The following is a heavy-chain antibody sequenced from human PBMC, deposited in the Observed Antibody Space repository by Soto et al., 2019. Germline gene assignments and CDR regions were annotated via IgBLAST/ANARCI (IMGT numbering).Heavy chain of an antibody. V-gene: IGHV1-69*06. D-gene: IGHD2-21*02. Sequence: SVKVSCKASGGTFSSYAISWVRQAPGQGLEWMGGIIPIFGTANYAQKFQGRVTITADKSTSTAYMELSSLRSEDTAVYYCARDPMDCGGDCYSGTSGHYYYYGMDVWGQGTTVTVSS. CDR1: GGTFSSYA. CDR3: ARDPMDCGGDCYSGTSGHYYYYGMDV. CDR2: IIPIFGTA. J-gene: IGHJ6*02.